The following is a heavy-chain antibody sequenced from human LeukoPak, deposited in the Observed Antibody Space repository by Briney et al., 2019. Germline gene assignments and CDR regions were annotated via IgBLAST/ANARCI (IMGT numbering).Heavy chain of an antibody. J-gene: IGHJ4*02. CDR2: INHSGST. CDR1: GGSFSGYY. D-gene: IGHD3-22*01. CDR3: ASLGGQISSGYQFDY. V-gene: IGHV4-34*01. Sequence: SETLSLTCAVYGGSFSGYYWSWIRQPPGKGLEWIGEINHSGSTNYNPSLKSRVTISVDTSKNQFSLKLSSVTAADTAVYYCASLGGQISSGYQFDYWGQGTLVTASS.